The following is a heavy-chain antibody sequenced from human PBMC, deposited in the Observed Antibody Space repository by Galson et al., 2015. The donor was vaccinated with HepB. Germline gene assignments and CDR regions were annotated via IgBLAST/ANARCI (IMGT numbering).Heavy chain of an antibody. J-gene: IGHJ4*02. CDR2: IYYSGST. CDR3: ARAELILDLGFDF. CDR1: GDSISTSSYY. D-gene: IGHD1-26*01. V-gene: IGHV4-39*07. Sequence: SETLSLTCTVSGDSISTSSYYWGWIRQPPGKGLEWIGSIYYSGSTYYDPSLKSRVTISVDTSKNQFSLKLSSVTAADTAVYYCARAELILDLGFDFWGQGTLVTVSS.